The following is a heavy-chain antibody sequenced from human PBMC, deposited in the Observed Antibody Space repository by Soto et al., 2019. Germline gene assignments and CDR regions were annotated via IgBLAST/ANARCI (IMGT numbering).Heavy chain of an antibody. J-gene: IGHJ6*02. Sequence: GGSLRLSCAASGFTFSSYSMNWVRHAPGKGLEWVSSISSSSSYIYYADSVKGRFTISRDNAKNSLYLQMNSLSAEDTAVYYCARSVVRQGYGMDVCGQGTTVTVSS. CDR3: ARSVVRQGYGMDV. D-gene: IGHD3-10*01. CDR2: ISSSSSYI. V-gene: IGHV3-21*01. CDR1: GFTFSSYS.